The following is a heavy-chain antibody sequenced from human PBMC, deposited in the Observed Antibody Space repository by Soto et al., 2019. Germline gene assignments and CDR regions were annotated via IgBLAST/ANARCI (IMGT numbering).Heavy chain of an antibody. D-gene: IGHD1-1*01. Sequence: QVQLQESGPGLVKPSETLSLSCTVSSDSISIDNYQWSWIRQPPGKGLQWIGFIHDSGSTNYNPSLKSRVTISLDTSKNQFFLELSSVTAADTAIYYRARDSNWRGFDNWGQGALVTVSS. CDR2: IHDSGST. CDR3: ARDSNWRGFDN. CDR1: SDSISIDNYQ. V-gene: IGHV4-61*01. J-gene: IGHJ4*02.